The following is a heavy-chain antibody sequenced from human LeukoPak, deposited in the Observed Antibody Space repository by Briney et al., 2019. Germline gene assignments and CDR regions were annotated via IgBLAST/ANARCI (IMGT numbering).Heavy chain of an antibody. CDR1: GGSISSYY. V-gene: IGHV4-59*01. CDR3: ARNPPPNYGSGSYKEGAFDI. J-gene: IGHJ3*02. D-gene: IGHD3-10*01. CDR2: IYYSGST. Sequence: SETLSLTCTVSGGSISSYYWSWIRQPPGKGLEWIGYIYYSGSTNYNPSLKSRVTISVDTSKNQFSLKLSSATAADTAVYYCARNPPPNYGSGSYKEGAFDIWGQGTMVTVSS.